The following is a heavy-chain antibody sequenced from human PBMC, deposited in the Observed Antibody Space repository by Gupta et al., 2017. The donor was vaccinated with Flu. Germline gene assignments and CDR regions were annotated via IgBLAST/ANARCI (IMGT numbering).Heavy chain of an antibody. CDR3: TRRVISFMVKPGRGHFDY. Sequence: QVQLQQWGAGLLQPSETLSLTCTVYGGSFSGYYWSWIRQSPGKGLEWIGEISHSGSINYNPSLKSRITVSVDTSKNQFSLKLSSVSAADTAIYYCTRRVISFMVKPGRGHFDYWGQGVLVTVSS. V-gene: IGHV4-34*01. CDR1: GGSFSGYY. CDR2: ISHSGSI. D-gene: IGHD3-22*01. J-gene: IGHJ4*02.